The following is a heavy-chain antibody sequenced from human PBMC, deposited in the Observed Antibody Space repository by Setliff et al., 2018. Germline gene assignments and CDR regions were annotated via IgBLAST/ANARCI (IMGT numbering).Heavy chain of an antibody. CDR3: AKAARYQLLMSPHWFDP. CDR2: ISGSGVST. Sequence: PGGSLRLSCAASGFTFSSYAMSWVRQAPGKGLEWVSGISGSGVSTYYAESVKGRFTISRDNSKNTLYLQMNSLRAEATAVYYCAKAARYQLLMSPHWFDPWGQGTLVTVSS. D-gene: IGHD2-2*01. J-gene: IGHJ5*02. V-gene: IGHV3-23*01. CDR1: GFTFSSYA.